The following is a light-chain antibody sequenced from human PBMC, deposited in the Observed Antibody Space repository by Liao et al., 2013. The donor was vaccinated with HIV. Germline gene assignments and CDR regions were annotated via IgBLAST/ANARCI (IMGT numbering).Light chain of an antibody. J-gene: IGLJ3*02. Sequence: SYVLTQPPSVSVAPGQTARITCGGDNVGRKNVHWYQQKPGQAPVLVISYNTDRPSGIPERFSGSTSGNTATLTISGVEAGDEADYYCQAWDIITGVFGAGTTLTVL. CDR1: NVGRKN. V-gene: IGLV3-21*01. CDR3: QAWDIITGV. CDR2: YNT.